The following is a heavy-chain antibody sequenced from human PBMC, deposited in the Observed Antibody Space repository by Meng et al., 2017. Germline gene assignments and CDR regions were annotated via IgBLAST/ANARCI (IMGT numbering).Heavy chain of an antibody. CDR3: ARDYREYCSGGSCYYFDY. V-gene: IGHV1-2*06. CDR1: GYTFTGYY. D-gene: IGHD2-15*01. CDR2: INPNSGGT. Sequence: VQLVESGAEVKKPGASVKVSCKASGYTFTGYYMHWVRQAPGQGLEWMGRINPNSGGTNYAQKFQGRVTMTRDTSISTAYMELSRLRSDGTAVYYCARDYREYCSGGSCYYFDYWGQGTLVTVSS. J-gene: IGHJ4*02.